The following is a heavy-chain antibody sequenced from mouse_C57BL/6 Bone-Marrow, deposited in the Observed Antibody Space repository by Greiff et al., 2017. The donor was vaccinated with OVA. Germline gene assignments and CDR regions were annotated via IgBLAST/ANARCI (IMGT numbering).Heavy chain of an antibody. D-gene: IGHD2-5*01. J-gene: IGHJ1*03. V-gene: IGHV1-69*01. Sequence: VQLQQPGAELVMPGASVKLSCKASGYTFTSYWMHWVKQRPGQGLEWIGEIDPSDSYTNYNQKFKGKSTLTVDKSSSTAYMQLSSLTSEDSAVYYCARNRSKKVYLYFDVRGTGTTVTVSS. CDR1: GYTFTSYW. CDR3: ARNRSKKVYLYFDV. CDR2: IDPSDSYT.